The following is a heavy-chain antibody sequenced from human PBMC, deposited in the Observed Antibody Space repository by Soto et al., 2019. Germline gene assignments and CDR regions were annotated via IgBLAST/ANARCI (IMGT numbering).Heavy chain of an antibody. J-gene: IGHJ5*02. Sequence: NPSETLSLTCAVSGGSISSSNWWSWVRQPPGKGLEWIGEIYHSGSTNYNPSLKSRVTISVDKSKNQFSLKLSSVTAADTAVYYCARRGGLYCTNGVCYSGFDPWGQGTLVTVSS. CDR1: GGSISSSNW. CDR2: IYHSGST. D-gene: IGHD2-8*01. V-gene: IGHV4-4*02. CDR3: ARRGGLYCTNGVCYSGFDP.